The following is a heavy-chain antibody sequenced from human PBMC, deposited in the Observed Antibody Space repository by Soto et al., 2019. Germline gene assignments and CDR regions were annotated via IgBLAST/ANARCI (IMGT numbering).Heavy chain of an antibody. D-gene: IGHD2-8*01. Sequence: QGQLVQSGAEVKKPGASVKVSCKVSGYAFTRYGISWVRRAPGQGLEWMGWISGYNGDTKYAQKFQGRVTMTIDTSTTTTYMELRSLTSDDTAVYYCAKNGQPPYYYYGMDVWGQGTTVTVSS. J-gene: IGHJ6*02. CDR2: ISGYNGDT. CDR3: AKNGQPPYYYYGMDV. CDR1: GYAFTRYG. V-gene: IGHV1-18*01.